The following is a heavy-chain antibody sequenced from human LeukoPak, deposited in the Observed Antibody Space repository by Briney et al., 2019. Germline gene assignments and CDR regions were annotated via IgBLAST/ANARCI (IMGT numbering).Heavy chain of an antibody. CDR1: GDTSTGYY. D-gene: IGHD4-17*01. CDR2: IIPNSGGT. J-gene: IGHJ6*03. Sequence: ASAKVSSKASGDTSTGYYIHWLRQAPRQRRQERIWIIPNSGGTNYTQTLQSRVTITRDTSISTAYMELSSLSAADTAVYYCARGLGGDYVEYFSSYRDVGGEGTTVTVSS. CDR3: ARGLGGDYVEYFSSYRDV. V-gene: IGHV1-2*02.